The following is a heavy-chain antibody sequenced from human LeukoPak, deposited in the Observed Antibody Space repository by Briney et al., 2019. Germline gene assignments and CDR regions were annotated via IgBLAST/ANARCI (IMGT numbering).Heavy chain of an antibody. V-gene: IGHV5-51*01. J-gene: IGHJ4*02. CDR1: GYSFTNYW. Sequence: GESLKISCKASGYSFTNYWIGWVRQMPGKGLEWMGIIYPGDSDTRYSPSFQGQVTISADKSITTAYLYRSSLRASDTAIYYCARHSSRDHRYYFDSWGQGTLVSVSS. CDR2: IYPGDSDT. CDR3: ARHSSRDHRYYFDS.